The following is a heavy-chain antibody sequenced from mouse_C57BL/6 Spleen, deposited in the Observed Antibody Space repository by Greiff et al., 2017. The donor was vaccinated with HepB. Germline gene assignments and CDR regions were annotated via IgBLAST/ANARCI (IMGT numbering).Heavy chain of an antibody. CDR3: TREEITTVVATSYFDY. D-gene: IGHD1-1*01. Sequence: SGAELVRPGASVTLSCKASGYTFTDYEMHWVKQTPVHGLEWIGAIDPETGGTAYNQKFKGKAILTADKSSSTAYMELRSLTSEDSAVYYCTREEITTVVATSYFDYWGQGTTLTVSS. V-gene: IGHV1-15*01. J-gene: IGHJ2*01. CDR1: GYTFTDYE. CDR2: IDPETGGT.